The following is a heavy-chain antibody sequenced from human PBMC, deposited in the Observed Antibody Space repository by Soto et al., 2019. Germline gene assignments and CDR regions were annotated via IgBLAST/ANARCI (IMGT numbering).Heavy chain of an antibody. D-gene: IGHD1-26*01. CDR3: ARGLYRRGTYSAFDN. V-gene: IGHV1-18*01. CDR1: GYTPTNYD. J-gene: IGHJ4*02. CDR2: ISAYNGNT. Sequence: GPGVKKPGASVKVSCKTSGYTPTNYDIGWVRQAPGQGLEYMGWISAYNGNTNYARKLQDRVTLTTDTSTRTAYMELRSLQSDDTAIYYCARGLYRRGTYSAFDNWGQGTLVTVSS.